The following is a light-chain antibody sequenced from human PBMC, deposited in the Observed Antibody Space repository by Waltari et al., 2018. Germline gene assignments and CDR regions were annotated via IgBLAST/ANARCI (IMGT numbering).Light chain of an antibody. CDR3: QQSYSVPYT. Sequence: DIQMTQSPSSLSASVCDGATISCLASQNIGSYINWYQHKPGKAPELLIYARTSVQRGVSFRFDGRGSGTHFSLTINSLQPDDSATYFCQQSYSVPYTFGQGTNLGV. CDR2: ART. CDR1: QNIGSY. J-gene: IGKJ2*01. V-gene: IGKV1-39*01.